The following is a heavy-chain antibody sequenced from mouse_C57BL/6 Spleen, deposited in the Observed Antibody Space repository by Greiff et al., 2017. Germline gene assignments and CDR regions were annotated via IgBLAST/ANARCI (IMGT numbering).Heavy chain of an antibody. CDR3: VRESIWAWLAD. V-gene: IGHV1-53*01. CDR1: GYTFTSYW. CDR2: INPSNGGT. D-gene: IGHD2-10*02. J-gene: IGHJ3*01. Sequence: QVQLQQPGTELVKPGASVKLSCKASGYTFTSYWMHLVKQRPGQGLEWIGHINPSNGGTNYNEKFKSKATLTVDKSSSTAYIQISSRTSEDSAVYDCVRESIWAWLADWGQGTLVTVSA.